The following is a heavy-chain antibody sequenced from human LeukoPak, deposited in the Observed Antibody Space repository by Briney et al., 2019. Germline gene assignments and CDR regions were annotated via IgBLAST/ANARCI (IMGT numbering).Heavy chain of an antibody. J-gene: IGHJ4*02. Sequence: GGSLRLSCAASGFTVSSNYMSWVRQAPGKGLEWVSVIYSGGSTYYADSVKGRFTISRGNSKNTLYLQMNSLRAEDTAVYYCARGYCSVGSCYPGDYWGQGTLVTVSS. V-gene: IGHV3-53*01. D-gene: IGHD2-15*01. CDR1: GFTVSSNY. CDR3: ARGYCSVGSCYPGDY. CDR2: IYSGGST.